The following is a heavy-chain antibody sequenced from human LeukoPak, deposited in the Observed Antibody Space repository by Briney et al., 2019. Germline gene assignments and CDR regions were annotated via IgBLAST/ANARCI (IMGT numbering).Heavy chain of an antibody. CDR3: ARTIDY. V-gene: IGHV3-66*02. CDR2: IYSGGST. Sequence: PGGSLRLAWAASGFTVSNNYMTWVRQAPGKGLEWVSVIYSGGSTYYADSVKGRFTISRDNSKNTLYLQMNSLRAEDTAVYYCARTIDYWGQGTLVTVSS. J-gene: IGHJ4*02. CDR1: GFTVSNNY.